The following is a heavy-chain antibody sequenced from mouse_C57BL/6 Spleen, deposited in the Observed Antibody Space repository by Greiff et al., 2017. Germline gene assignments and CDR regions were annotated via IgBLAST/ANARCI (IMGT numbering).Heavy chain of an antibody. J-gene: IGHJ4*01. Sequence: QVQLQQSGAELMKPGASVKLSCTATGYTFTGYWIEWVKQRPGHGLEWIGEILPGSGSTNYTEKFKGKATFTADTSSNTAYLQLSSLTTEDSAIYYYGRTSPAADYWGQGTSVTVSS. CDR2: ILPGSGST. CDR1: GYTFTGYW. V-gene: IGHV1-9*01. CDR3: GRTSPAADY.